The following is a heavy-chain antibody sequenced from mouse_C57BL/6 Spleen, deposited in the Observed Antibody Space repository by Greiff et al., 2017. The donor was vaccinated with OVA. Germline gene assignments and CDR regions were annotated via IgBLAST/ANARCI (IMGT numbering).Heavy chain of an antibody. V-gene: IGHV5-6*01. CDR3: ASQFAY. J-gene: IGHJ3*01. CDR1: GFTFSSYG. CDR2: ISSGGSYT. Sequence: EVKLMESGGDLVKPGGSLKLSCAASGFTFSSYGMSWVRQTPDKRLEWVATISSGGSYTYYPDSVKGRFTISRDNAKNTLYLQMSSLKSEDTAMYCCASQFAYWGQGTLVTVSA.